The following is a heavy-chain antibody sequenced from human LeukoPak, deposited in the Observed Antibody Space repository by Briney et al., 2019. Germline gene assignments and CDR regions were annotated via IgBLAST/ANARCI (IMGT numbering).Heavy chain of an antibody. V-gene: IGHV3-23*01. CDR1: GFTFSSYA. J-gene: IGHJ4*02. CDR2: ISGSGGST. D-gene: IGHD6-13*01. Sequence: PGGSLRLSCAASGFTFSSYAMSWVRQAPGKGLEWVSAISGSGGSTYYADSVKGRFTISRDNSKNTLYLQTNSLRAEDTAVYYCAKRGTGSSWYGGFDYWGQGTLVTVSS. CDR3: AKRGTGSSWYGGFDY.